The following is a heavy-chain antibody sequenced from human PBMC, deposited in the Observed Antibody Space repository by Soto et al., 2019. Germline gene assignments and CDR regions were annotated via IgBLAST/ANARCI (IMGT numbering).Heavy chain of an antibody. J-gene: IGHJ4*02. V-gene: IGHV3-48*03. CDR1: GFTFSSYE. D-gene: IGHD3-22*01. CDR3: ARSLRITDDSSGYDY. CDR2: ISSSGSTM. Sequence: GGSLRLSCAASGFTFSSYEMNWVRQAPGKGLEWVSYISSSGSTMYYADSVKGRFTISRDNAKNSLYLQMNSLRAEDTAVYYCARSLRITDDSSGYDYWGQGTLVTVSS.